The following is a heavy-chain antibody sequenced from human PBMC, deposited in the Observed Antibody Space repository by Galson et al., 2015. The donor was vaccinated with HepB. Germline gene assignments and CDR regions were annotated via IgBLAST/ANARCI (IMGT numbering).Heavy chain of an antibody. J-gene: IGHJ3*01. V-gene: IGHV3-64D*06. CDR2: ISHNGGAT. D-gene: IGHD3-9*01. CDR3: VKEDILTGYSVGSFHF. Sequence: SLRLSCADSGFRFHYYALHWVRQAPGKGLEFVSGISHNGGATKFADSVRDRFTISRDNSKNTLYLQMNSLRTEDTAVYYCVKEDILTGYSVGSFHFWGRGTMVTVS. CDR1: GFRFHYYA.